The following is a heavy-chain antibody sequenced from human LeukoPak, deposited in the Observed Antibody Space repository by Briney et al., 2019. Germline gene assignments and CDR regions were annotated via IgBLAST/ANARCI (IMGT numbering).Heavy chain of an antibody. CDR1: GGSISSGGYY. CDR2: IYYSGNT. V-gene: IGHV4-31*03. J-gene: IGHJ4*02. D-gene: IGHD3-10*01. Sequence: SQTLSLTCTVSGGSISSGGYYWNWIRQLPGKGLEWIGYIYYSGNTYYNPSLKSRVTISVDTSKNQFSLKLSSVTAADTAVYYCARNGPYYYGSGSNYWGQGTLVTVSS. CDR3: ARNGPYYYGSGSNY.